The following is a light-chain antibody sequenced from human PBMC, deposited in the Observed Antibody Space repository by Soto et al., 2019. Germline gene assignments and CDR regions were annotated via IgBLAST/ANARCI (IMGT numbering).Light chain of an antibody. CDR3: QQYYSAPLT. CDR1: QSVLYSSNNKNY. V-gene: IGKV4-1*01. Sequence: DIVMTQSPDSLAVSLSERATINCKYSQSVLYSSNNKNYLAWYQQKPGQPPKLLIYWASTRESGVPDRFSGSGSGTDFTLTISSLQAEDVAVYSCQQYYSAPLTFGGGTKVEIK. J-gene: IGKJ4*01. CDR2: WAS.